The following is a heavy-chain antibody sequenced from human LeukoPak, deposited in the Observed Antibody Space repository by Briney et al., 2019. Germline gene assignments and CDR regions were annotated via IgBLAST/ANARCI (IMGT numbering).Heavy chain of an antibody. D-gene: IGHD6-19*01. J-gene: IGHJ3*02. CDR3: ATEQWLDGNAFDI. V-gene: IGHV3-30*04. CDR2: ISYDGSQK. Sequence: GGSLRLSCAASGFTFSNYAMHWVRQAPGKGLEWVAVISYDGSQKYHADSVKGRFTISRDNSKNTLFLQMNSLRPEDTAVYYCATEQWLDGNAFDIWGQGTMVTVSS. CDR1: GFTFSNYA.